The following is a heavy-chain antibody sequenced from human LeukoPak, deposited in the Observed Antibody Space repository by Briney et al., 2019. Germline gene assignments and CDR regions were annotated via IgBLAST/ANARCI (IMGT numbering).Heavy chain of an antibody. CDR1: GFTFSSYA. V-gene: IGHV3-23*01. CDR2: ISGSGGST. CDR3: ARFVVVPAAMFDY. D-gene: IGHD2-2*01. J-gene: IGHJ4*02. Sequence: GGSLRLSCAASGFTFSSYAMSWVRQAPGKGLEWVSAISGSGGSTYYADSVKGRFTISRDNSKNTLYLQLNSLRAEDTAVYYCARFVVVPAAMFDYWGQGTLVTVSS.